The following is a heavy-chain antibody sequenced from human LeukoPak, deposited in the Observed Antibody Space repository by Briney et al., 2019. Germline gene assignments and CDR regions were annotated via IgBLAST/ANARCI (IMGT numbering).Heavy chain of an antibody. D-gene: IGHD3-22*01. J-gene: IGHJ4*02. Sequence: GGSLRLSCAASGFSFSSYSMNWVRQAPGKGLEWVSYISSSSSTIYYADSVKGRFTISRDNAKNSLYLQLNSLRDEDTAVYYCAREGDSSGPDFEYWGQGALVTVSS. CDR3: AREGDSSGPDFEY. CDR1: GFSFSSYS. V-gene: IGHV3-48*02. CDR2: ISSSSSTI.